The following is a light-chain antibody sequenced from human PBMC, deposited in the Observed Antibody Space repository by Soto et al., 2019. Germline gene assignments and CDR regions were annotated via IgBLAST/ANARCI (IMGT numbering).Light chain of an antibody. V-gene: IGKV1-13*02. CDR3: LLFNTYPQA. J-gene: IGKJ4*01. CDR2: DAS. Sequence: AIQLTQSPSSLSASLGDRVTITCRARQGIGSALAWYQQAPGKPPKLLIFDASTLENGVPSRFSGGGSGTDFTLTISSLQPADFATYYCLLFNTYPQAFGGGTKVEIK. CDR1: QGIGSA.